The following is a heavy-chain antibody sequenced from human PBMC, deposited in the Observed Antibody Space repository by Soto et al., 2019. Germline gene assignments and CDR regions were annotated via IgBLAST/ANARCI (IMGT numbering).Heavy chain of an antibody. CDR3: ARGGGFGWLQPATPPRY. CDR1: GFTFSNYA. V-gene: IGHV3-30-3*01. CDR2: ISYDGSNK. Sequence: QVQLVESGGGVVQPGRSLRLSCAASGFTFSNYAMHWVRQAPGTGLEWVAVISYDGSNKYYADSVKGRFTISRDNSKNKLYLQMNSLRAEETAVYYCARGGGFGWLQPATPPRYWGQGTLVTVSS. J-gene: IGHJ4*02. D-gene: IGHD5-12*01.